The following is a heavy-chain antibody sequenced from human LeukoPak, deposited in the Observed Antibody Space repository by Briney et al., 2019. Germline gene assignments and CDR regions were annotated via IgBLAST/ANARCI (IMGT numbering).Heavy chain of an antibody. CDR2: IYSSTGT. Sequence: TSETLSLTCTASGGTISSGNYFWICVRPPAGKEREWIGRIYSSTGTAYSPSLKSPITIAIATSKNQFSLNLISVTAADTAVYYCAGGLRYSATYWGPYYFDYWGQGTLVIVSS. CDR1: GGTISSGNYF. CDR3: AGGLRYSATYWGPYYFDY. J-gene: IGHJ4*02. D-gene: IGHD1-26*01. V-gene: IGHV4-61*02.